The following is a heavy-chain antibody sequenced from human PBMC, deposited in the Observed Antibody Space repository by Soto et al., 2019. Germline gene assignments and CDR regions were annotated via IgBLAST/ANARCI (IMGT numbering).Heavy chain of an antibody. Sequence: QLQLQESGPGLVKPSETLSLTCTVSGGSISSSSYYWGWIRQPPGKGLEWIGSIYYSGSTYYNPSLKSRVTISVDTSKNQFSLKLSSVTAADTAVYYCARQRITMVRGFDYWGQGTLVTVSS. V-gene: IGHV4-39*01. CDR2: IYYSGST. CDR3: ARQRITMVRGFDY. D-gene: IGHD3-10*01. J-gene: IGHJ4*02. CDR1: GGSISSSSYY.